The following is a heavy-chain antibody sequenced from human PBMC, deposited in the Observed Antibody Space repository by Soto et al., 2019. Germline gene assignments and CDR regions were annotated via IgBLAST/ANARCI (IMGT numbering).Heavy chain of an antibody. CDR3: AKVRGGGFGDALDY. CDR1: GFGFSNFA. D-gene: IGHD3-16*01. J-gene: IGHJ4*02. V-gene: IGHV3-23*01. CDR2: ISSGGHTA. Sequence: EVRVLDSGGGLVQPGGSLRLTCAASGFGFSNFAMAWVRQAPGKGFEWVSVISSGGHTANYADSVKGRFTISRDNYRNTVVLQMNSLRADDTAVYHCAKVRGGGFGDALDYCGQGTLVTVSP.